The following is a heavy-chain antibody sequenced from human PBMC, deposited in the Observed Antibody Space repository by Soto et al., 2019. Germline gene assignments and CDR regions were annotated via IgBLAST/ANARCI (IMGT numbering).Heavy chain of an antibody. V-gene: IGHV3-23*01. CDR2: ISGSGGST. D-gene: IGHD2-15*01. CDR1: GFTFSSYV. CDR3: APQKGWFQSFDS. Sequence: GGSLRLSCAASGFTFSSYVMSWVRQAPGKGLEWVSVISGSGGSTYYADSVKGRFTISRDNSKNTRYLQMNSLRAEDTAVYYCAPQKGWFQSFDSWGQGTLVTVSS. J-gene: IGHJ4*02.